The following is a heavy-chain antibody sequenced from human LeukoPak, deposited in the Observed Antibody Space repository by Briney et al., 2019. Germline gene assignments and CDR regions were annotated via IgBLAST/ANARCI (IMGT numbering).Heavy chain of an antibody. CDR2: ISGSGGST. CDR1: GFTFSSYA. CDR3: AKDLSSNVVVAAFLYFQH. V-gene: IGHV3-23*01. Sequence: QSGGSLRLSCAASGFTFSSYAMSWVRQAPGKGLEWVSAISGSGGSTYYADSVKGRFTISRDNSKNTLYLQMNSLRAEDTAIYYCAKDLSSNVVVAAFLYFQHWGQGTLVTVSS. J-gene: IGHJ1*01. D-gene: IGHD2-15*01.